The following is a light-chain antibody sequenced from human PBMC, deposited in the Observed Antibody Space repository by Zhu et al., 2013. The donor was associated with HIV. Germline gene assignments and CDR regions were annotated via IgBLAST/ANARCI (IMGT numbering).Light chain of an antibody. J-gene: IGKJ4*01. CDR1: QRVGTK. Sequence: EVAMTQSPTTLSVSPGERATLSCRTSQRVGTKLAWYQQKPGQAPRLLISGASFRATGMPARFSGSGSGTDFTLTISSLQPADVATYYCYSYHGAPKTFGGGTKVEI. CDR2: GAS. V-gene: IGKV3-15*01. CDR3: YSYHGAPKT.